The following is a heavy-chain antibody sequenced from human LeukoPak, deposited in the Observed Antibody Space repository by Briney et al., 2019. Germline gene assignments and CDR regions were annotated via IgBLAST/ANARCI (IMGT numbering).Heavy chain of an antibody. D-gene: IGHD7-27*01. V-gene: IGHV1-8*01. CDR1: GYTFTTHD. J-gene: IGHJ4*02. CDR2: MSPNSGDT. Sequence: ASVKVSCKASGYTFTTHDINWVRQATGQGLEWLGWMSPNSGDTGYAQKFQGRVTMTSDSSISTAYMELSSLRSEDTSIYYCVRTPPNWGFDYWGQGTLVTVSS. CDR3: VRTPPNWGFDY.